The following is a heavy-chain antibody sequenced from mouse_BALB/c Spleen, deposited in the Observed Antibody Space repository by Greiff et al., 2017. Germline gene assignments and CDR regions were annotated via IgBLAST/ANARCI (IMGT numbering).Heavy chain of an antibody. CDR3: ARGLFTTVGPFDY. Sequence: EVKLQESGGGLVKPGGSLKLSCAASGFTFSSYAMPWVRQTPEKRLEWVASISSGDSTYYPESVMGRITNSRDNARNILYLQMSSLRSEDTAMYYCARGLFTTVGPFDYWGQGTTLTVSS. V-gene: IGHV5-6-5*01. J-gene: IGHJ2*01. CDR2: ISSGDST. D-gene: IGHD1-1*01. CDR1: GFTFSSYA.